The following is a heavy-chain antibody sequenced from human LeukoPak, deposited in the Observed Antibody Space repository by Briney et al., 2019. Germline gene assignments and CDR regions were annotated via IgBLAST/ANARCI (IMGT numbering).Heavy chain of an antibody. CDR2: IDSSGGHI. CDR1: GFSFSYYT. V-gene: IGHV3-21*01. Sequence: GGSLRLSCEASGFSFSYYTMTWVRQAPGGGLEWVASIDSSGGHIYYIDSVKGRFTVSRDSAKSSLHLQMTTLRVEDTAVYDCAKAEGVAYMDVWGTGTTVIVSS. CDR3: AKAEGVAYMDV. D-gene: IGHD2-15*01. J-gene: IGHJ6*03.